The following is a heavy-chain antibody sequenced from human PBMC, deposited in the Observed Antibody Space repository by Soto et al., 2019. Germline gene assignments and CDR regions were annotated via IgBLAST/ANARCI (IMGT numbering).Heavy chain of an antibody. Sequence: ASVKVSCKASGYTFTSYDINWVRQATGQRLEWMGGIIPIFGTANYAQKFQGRVTITADESTSTAYMELSSLRSEDTAVYYCARDAIRSDRIAVAGDYYYYYGMDVWGQGTTVTVSS. CDR3: ARDAIRSDRIAVAGDYYYYYGMDV. D-gene: IGHD6-19*01. CDR2: IIPIFGTA. V-gene: IGHV1-69*13. CDR1: GYTFTSYD. J-gene: IGHJ6*02.